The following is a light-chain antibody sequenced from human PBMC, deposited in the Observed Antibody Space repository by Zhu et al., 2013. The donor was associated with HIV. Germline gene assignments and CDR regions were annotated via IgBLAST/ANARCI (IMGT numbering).Light chain of an antibody. CDR3: NQYGDSFT. Sequence: DIQMTQSPSSLSASIGDRVTITCRASQGIGNYLAWFQQRPGQRPRLIMYDASTRVDDLPERFSGSGSGTDFTLTISGLQPEDFAVYYCNQYGDSFTFGPGTRV. CDR1: QGIGNY. CDR2: DAS. J-gene: IGKJ3*01. V-gene: IGKV1-27*01.